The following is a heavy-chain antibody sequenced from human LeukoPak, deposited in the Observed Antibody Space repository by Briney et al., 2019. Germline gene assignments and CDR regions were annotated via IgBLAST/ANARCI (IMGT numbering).Heavy chain of an antibody. Sequence: ASVKVSCKASGYTFTSYDINWVRQATGQGPEWMGWMNPNSGNTGYAQKFQGRVTITRNTSISTAYMELSSLRSEDTAVYYCARSEVPYGSGSSTHFQHWGQGTLVTVSS. D-gene: IGHD3-10*01. CDR1: GYTFTSYD. CDR2: MNPNSGNT. CDR3: ARSEVPYGSGSSTHFQH. V-gene: IGHV1-8*01. J-gene: IGHJ1*01.